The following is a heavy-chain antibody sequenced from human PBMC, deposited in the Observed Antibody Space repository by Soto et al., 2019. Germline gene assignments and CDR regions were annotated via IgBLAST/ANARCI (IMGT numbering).Heavy chain of an antibody. CDR3: ARDGARYSSSWTNYFDY. CDR2: ISSSGSTI. CDR1: GFTFSSYE. V-gene: IGHV3-48*03. Sequence: EVQLVESGGGLVQPGGSLRLSCAASGFTFSSYEMNWVRQAPGKGLEWVSYISSSGSTIYYADSVKGRFTISRDNAKNSLYLQMNSLRAEDTAVYYCARDGARYSSSWTNYFDYWGQGTLLTVSS. D-gene: IGHD6-13*01. J-gene: IGHJ4*02.